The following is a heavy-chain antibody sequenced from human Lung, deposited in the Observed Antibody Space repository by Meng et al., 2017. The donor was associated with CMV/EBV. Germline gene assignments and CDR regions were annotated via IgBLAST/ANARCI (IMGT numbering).Heavy chain of an antibody. D-gene: IGHD4-17*01. CDR2: VNPYNGDG. Sequence: XVKVSCKASGYTLTTYGINWVRQAPGQGLEWMGWVNPYNGDGGYAQRFQGRVTVTTDTSINTAYLELTSLRSDDTAVYYCVRAVHGLEIWGQGTTVTVSS. J-gene: IGHJ6*02. V-gene: IGHV1-8*01. CDR1: GYTLTTYG. CDR3: VRAVHGLEI.